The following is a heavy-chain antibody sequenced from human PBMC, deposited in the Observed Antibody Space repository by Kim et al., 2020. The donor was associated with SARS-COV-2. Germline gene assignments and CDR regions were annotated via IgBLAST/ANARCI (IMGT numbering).Heavy chain of an antibody. J-gene: IGHJ6*02. CDR2: IWYDGSNK. CDR3: AKDPYYYGSGSYYYYYGMDV. V-gene: IGHV3-33*06. D-gene: IGHD3-10*01. Sequence: GGSLRLSCAASGFTFSSYGMHWVRQAPGKGLEWVAVIWYDGSNKYYADSVKGRFTISRDNSKNTLYLQMNSLRAEDTAVYYCAKDPYYYGSGSYYYYYGMDVWGQGTSLTVSS. CDR1: GFTFSSYG.